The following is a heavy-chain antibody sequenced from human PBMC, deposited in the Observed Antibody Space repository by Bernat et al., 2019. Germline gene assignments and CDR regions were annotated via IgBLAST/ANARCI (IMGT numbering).Heavy chain of an antibody. V-gene: IGHV3-74*02. CDR3: AQNYYNSGKY. CDR2: INGDGSTT. Sequence: EVQLVESGGGLVKPGGSLRLSCAASGFTFSSYSMNWVRQAPGKGLVWVSRINGDGSTTNYADSVKGRFTISRDNAKNTLYLQMNSLRAEDTAVYYCAQNYYNSGKYWGQGTLVTVSS. J-gene: IGHJ4*02. D-gene: IGHD3-10*01. CDR1: GFTFSSYS.